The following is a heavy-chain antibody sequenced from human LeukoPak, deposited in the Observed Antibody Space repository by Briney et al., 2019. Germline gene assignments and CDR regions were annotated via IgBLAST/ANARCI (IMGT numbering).Heavy chain of an antibody. CDR3: AGEPGYDYPTDAFDI. Sequence: GASVRVSCMASGYTFTSYGISCVREAPGQGLEWMGWISAYNGNTNYAQKLQGRVTMTTDTSTSTAYMELRSLRSDDTAVYYCAGEPGYDYPTDAFDIWGQGTMVTVSS. CDR2: ISAYNGNT. J-gene: IGHJ3*02. CDR1: GYTFTSYG. V-gene: IGHV1-18*01. D-gene: IGHD5-12*01.